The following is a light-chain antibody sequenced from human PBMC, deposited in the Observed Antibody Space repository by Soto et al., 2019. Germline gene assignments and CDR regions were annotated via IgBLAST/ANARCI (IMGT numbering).Light chain of an antibody. CDR2: GAS. CDR1: QSVRSN. CDR3: HQYNMWPPLI. V-gene: IGKV3-15*01. Sequence: EIVMTQSPATLSVSPGESATLSCRASQSVRSNLACYQQKPVQAPRLLIYGASTRATVIPARFSGSGSGTEFTLTISSLQSEDFAVYYCHQYNMWPPLIFGGGTKVDIK. J-gene: IGKJ4*01.